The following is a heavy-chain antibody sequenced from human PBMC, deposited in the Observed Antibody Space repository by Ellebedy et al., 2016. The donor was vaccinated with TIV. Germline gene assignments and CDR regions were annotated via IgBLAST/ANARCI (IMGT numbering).Heavy chain of an antibody. V-gene: IGHV3-20*04. Sequence: GESLKISCAASGFSFDDYGMSWVRQAPGKGLEWVSGINWNGGSTGYADSVKGRFTISRDNAQNSLFLQMNSLRAEDTALYYCAGNEWPHYWGQGTLVTVSS. CDR1: GFSFDDYG. J-gene: IGHJ4*02. CDR3: AGNEWPHY. CDR2: INWNGGST. D-gene: IGHD3-3*01.